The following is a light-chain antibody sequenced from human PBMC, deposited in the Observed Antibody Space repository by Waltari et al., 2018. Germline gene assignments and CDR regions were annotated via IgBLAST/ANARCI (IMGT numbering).Light chain of an antibody. CDR3: CAYAGSYTWV. CDR1: SRDVGAYNF. J-gene: IGLJ3*02. CDR2: DVN. Sequence: QSALTQPRSVSGSPGQSVAISCTGTSRDVGAYNFVSWYQQHPREAPRLLIFDVNKRPSGIPDRFSGSKSGDTAFLTISGFQVEDEVDYYCCAYAGSYTWVFGGGTKLTVL. V-gene: IGLV2-11*01.